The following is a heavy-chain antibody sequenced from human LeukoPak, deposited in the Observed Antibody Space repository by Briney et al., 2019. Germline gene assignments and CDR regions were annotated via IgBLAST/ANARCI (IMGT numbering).Heavy chain of an antibody. CDR3: ARDGARGFLESY. V-gene: IGHV4-30-2*01. Sequence: SETLSLTCTVSGGSISSGGYYWSWIRQPPGKGLEWIGYIYHSGSTYYNPSLKSRVTISVDRSKNQFSLKLSSVTAGDTAVYYCARDGARGFLESYWGQGTLVTVSS. D-gene: IGHD3-3*01. J-gene: IGHJ4*02. CDR2: IYHSGST. CDR1: GGSISSGGYY.